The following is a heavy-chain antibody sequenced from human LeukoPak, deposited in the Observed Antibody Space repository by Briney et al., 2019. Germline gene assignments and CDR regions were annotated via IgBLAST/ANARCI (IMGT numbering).Heavy chain of an antibody. V-gene: IGHV4-34*01. CDR3: ARQTLGVRAFDI. CDR2: INHSGST. Sequence: SETLSLTCAVYGGSFSGYYWSWIRQPPGKGLEWIGEINHSGSTNYNPSLKSRVTISVDTSKNQFSLKLSSVTAADTAAYYCARQTLGVRAFDIWGQGTMVTVSS. D-gene: IGHD3-10*01. CDR1: GGSFSGYY. J-gene: IGHJ3*02.